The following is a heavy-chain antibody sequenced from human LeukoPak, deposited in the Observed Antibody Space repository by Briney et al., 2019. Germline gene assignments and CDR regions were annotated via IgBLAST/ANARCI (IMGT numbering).Heavy chain of an antibody. D-gene: IGHD6-6*01. V-gene: IGHV4-59*08. CDR2: IYYSGST. CDR1: GGSISSYY. J-gene: IGHJ6*02. CDR3: ARKAPYYYYGMDV. Sequence: SETLSLTCTVSGGSISSYYWSWIRQPPGKGLEGVGYIYYSGSTNYNPSLKSRVTISVDTSKNQFSLKLSSVTAADTAVYYCARKAPYYYYGMDVWGQGTTVTVSS.